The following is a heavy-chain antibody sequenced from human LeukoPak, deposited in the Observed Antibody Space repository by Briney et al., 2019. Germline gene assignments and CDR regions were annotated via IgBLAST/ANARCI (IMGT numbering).Heavy chain of an antibody. CDR1: GGSISSYY. J-gene: IGHJ2*01. CDR3: ARRHYDSSGSNWYFDL. V-gene: IGHV4-59*01. D-gene: IGHD3-22*01. CDR2: IYYSGST. Sequence: SETLSLTCTVSGGSISSYYWSWIRQPPGQGLEWIGYIYYSGSTNYNPSLKSRVTISVDTSKNQFSLKLSSVTAADTAVYYCARRHYDSSGSNWYFDLWGRGTLVTVSS.